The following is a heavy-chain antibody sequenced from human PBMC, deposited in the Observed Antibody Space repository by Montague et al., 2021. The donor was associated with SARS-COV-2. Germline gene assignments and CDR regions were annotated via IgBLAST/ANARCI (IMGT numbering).Heavy chain of an antibody. CDR3: ATDSFSGYFD. D-gene: IGHD3-22*01. V-gene: IGHV3-7*01. J-gene: IGHJ4*02. Sequence: SLRLSCAASGIIFTNSWMSWVRQAPGKGLVWVANIKPDGTDKYYVDSVKGRFTISRDNAKKSLYLQMNSLTAEDTAVYYCATDSFSGYFDWGQGTLVTVSS. CDR1: GIIFTNSW. CDR2: IKPDGTDK.